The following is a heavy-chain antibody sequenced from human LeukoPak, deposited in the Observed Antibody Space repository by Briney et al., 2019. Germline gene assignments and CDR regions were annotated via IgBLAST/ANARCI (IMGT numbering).Heavy chain of an antibody. Sequence: ASAKVSCKASGYTFTSYGISWVRHAPGQGLEWMVWISAYNGNTNYAQKLQGRVTMTTDTSTSTAYMELRSLRSDDTAVYYCARDRVLYCSSTSCYLAYWGQGTLVTVSS. J-gene: IGHJ4*02. D-gene: IGHD2-2*01. V-gene: IGHV1-18*01. CDR2: ISAYNGNT. CDR1: GYTFTSYG. CDR3: ARDRVLYCSSTSCYLAY.